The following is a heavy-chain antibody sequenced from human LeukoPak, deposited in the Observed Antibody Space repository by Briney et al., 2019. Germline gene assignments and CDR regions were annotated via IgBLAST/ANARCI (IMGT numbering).Heavy chain of an antibody. D-gene: IGHD3-22*01. CDR3: ARSKGGITMIVVVNSAFDV. J-gene: IGHJ3*01. Sequence: ASVKVSCKASGYTLTSYGISWVRQAPGQGLEWMGWISAYNGNTNYAQNLQGRVTLTTDTSTSTAYMELRSLRSDDTAVYYCARSKGGITMIVVVNSAFDVWGPGTMVTVSS. CDR1: GYTLTSYG. V-gene: IGHV1-18*01. CDR2: ISAYNGNT.